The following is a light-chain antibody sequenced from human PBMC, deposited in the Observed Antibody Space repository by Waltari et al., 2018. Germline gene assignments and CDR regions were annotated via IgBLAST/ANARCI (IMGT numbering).Light chain of an antibody. CDR3: TAWDRRLSVWV. CDR2: RSN. Sequence: QAGLTQPPSVSKDLRETATLTCTGNSNNIGNLGAAWLQQHQGHPPKLLSDRSNSRPPEILESCSASRSGDTASLPITGRQAEDEADYYCTAWDRRLSVWVFGGGTKLTVL. J-gene: IGLJ3*02. CDR1: SNNIGNLG. V-gene: IGLV10-54*04.